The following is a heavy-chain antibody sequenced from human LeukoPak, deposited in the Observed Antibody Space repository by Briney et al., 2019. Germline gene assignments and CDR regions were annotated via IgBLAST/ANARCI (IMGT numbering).Heavy chain of an antibody. CDR3: AKDSYDILTGYYSNPHDY. V-gene: IGHV3-23*01. D-gene: IGHD3-9*01. CDR1: GFTFSSYG. CDR2: ISGSGGST. J-gene: IGHJ4*02. Sequence: PGGSLRLSCAASGFTFSSYGMSWVRQAPGKGLEWVSAISGSGGSTYYADSVKGRFTISRDNSKNTLYLQMNSLRAEDTAVYYCAKDSYDILTGYYSNPHDYWGQGTLVTVSS.